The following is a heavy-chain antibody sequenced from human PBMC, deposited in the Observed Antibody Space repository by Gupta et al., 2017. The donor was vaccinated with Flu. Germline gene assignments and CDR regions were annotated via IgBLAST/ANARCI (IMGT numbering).Heavy chain of an antibody. CDR1: GFTFSSSY. D-gene: IGHD4-17*01. V-gene: IGHV3-74*03. CDR2: INPDGSST. CDR3: ATVTSGC. Sequence: EMQLVESVGDLVQPGGSLRLSCAASGFTFSSSYLQWVRQAPGKGLVWVSRINPDGSSTTYAESVKGRFTISRDNAKNTLYLQMNSLGDDDTAVYYCATVTSGCWGQGTLVTVSS. J-gene: IGHJ4*02.